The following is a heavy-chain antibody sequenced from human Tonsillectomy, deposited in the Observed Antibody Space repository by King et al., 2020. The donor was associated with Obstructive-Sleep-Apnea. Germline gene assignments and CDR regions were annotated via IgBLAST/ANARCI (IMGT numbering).Heavy chain of an antibody. CDR1: GGSISSYY. D-gene: IGHD3-3*01. CDR2: IYYSGST. V-gene: IGHV4-59*08. J-gene: IGHJ4*02. Sequence: QLQESGPGLVKPSETLSLTCTVSGGSISSYYWSWIRQPPGKGLEWIGYIYYSGSTNYNPSLKSRVTISVDTSKNQFSLKLSSVTAADTAVYYCARITYYDFWSGYLDYWGQGTLVTVSS. CDR3: ARITYYDFWSGYLDY.